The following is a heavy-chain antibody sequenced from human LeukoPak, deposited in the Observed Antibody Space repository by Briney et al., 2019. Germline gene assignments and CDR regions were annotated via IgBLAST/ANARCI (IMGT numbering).Heavy chain of an antibody. CDR3: ATNYGSGSGY. Sequence: GGSLRLSCAASRSTFSTYTMNWVRQAPGKGLEWVSSISYSSSNTYYADSVKGRFTISRDNAKNSLYLQMNSLRAEDTAVYYCATNYGSGSGYWGQGTLVTVSS. CDR2: ISYSSSNT. CDR1: RSTFSTYT. V-gene: IGHV3-21*01. D-gene: IGHD3-10*01. J-gene: IGHJ4*02.